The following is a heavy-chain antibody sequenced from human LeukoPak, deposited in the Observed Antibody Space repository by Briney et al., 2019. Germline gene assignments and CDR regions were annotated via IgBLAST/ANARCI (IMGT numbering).Heavy chain of an antibody. V-gene: IGHV5-51*01. D-gene: IGHD2-2*01. J-gene: IGHJ6*04. CDR2: IYPGDSDI. CDR3: ARRTCGSCPVDV. Sequence: GESLKISCKVSGYRFNIYWIGWVRQMSGRGPEWMGIIYPGDSDIRYSPSFQGQVNISADKSISTAYLQWNSLKASDTAMYYCARRTCGSCPVDVWGKGTTVTVSS. CDR1: GYRFNIYW.